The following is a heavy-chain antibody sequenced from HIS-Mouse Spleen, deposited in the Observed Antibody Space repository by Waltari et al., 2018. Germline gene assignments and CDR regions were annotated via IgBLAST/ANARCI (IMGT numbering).Heavy chain of an antibody. CDR3: TTDVCERGWMNAFDI. J-gene: IGHJ3*02. V-gene: IGHV3-15*01. CDR1: GFTFGNAC. D-gene: IGHD5-12*01. CDR2: IKSKTDGGTT. Sequence: EVQLVESGGGLVKPGGSLSLSCAASGFTFGNACLVWFRQAPGKGLEWVGRIKSKTDGGTTDYAAPVKGRFTISRDDSKNTLYLQMNSLKTEDTAVYYCTTDVCERGWMNAFDIWGQGTMVTVSS.